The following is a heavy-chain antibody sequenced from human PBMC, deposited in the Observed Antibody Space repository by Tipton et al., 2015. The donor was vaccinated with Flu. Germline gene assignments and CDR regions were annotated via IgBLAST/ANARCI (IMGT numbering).Heavy chain of an antibody. CDR1: DGSISSYY. D-gene: IGHD6-19*01. J-gene: IGHJ5*02. CDR2: IYTSGST. V-gene: IGHV4-4*07. CDR3: ARDHQWLRTSANWFDP. Sequence: LRLSCTVSDGSISSYYWSWLRQSPGKGLEWIGRIYTSGSTNYNPSLKSRVTMSVDTSKNQFSLNLSSVTAADTAVYHCARDHQWLRTSANWFDPWGQGTLVTVSS.